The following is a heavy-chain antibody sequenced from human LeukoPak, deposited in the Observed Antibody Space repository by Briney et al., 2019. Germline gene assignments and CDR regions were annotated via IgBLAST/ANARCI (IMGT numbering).Heavy chain of an antibody. CDR3: ARIEVRGQPRCSTGCYFDS. Sequence: PGGSLRLSCVASTFAFSNYWMGGVRQAPGKGLEWGANIRQDEGEKYYASSVKGRFTISRDNAKNSLYLQMNSLRAEDTAFYFCARIEVRGQPRCSTGCYFDSWGQGTLVTVSS. CDR1: TFAFSNYW. J-gene: IGHJ4*02. D-gene: IGHD6-19*01. V-gene: IGHV3-7*01. CDR2: IRQDEGEK.